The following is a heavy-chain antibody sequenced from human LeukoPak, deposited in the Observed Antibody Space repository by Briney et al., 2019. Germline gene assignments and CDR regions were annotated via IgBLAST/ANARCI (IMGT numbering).Heavy chain of an antibody. V-gene: IGHV4-39*01. CDR2: VYYSGST. CDR1: GGSISSSSYY. CDR3: ARQLGIAVAGTGPIDY. D-gene: IGHD6-19*01. Sequence: PSETLSLTCTVSGGSISSSSYYWGWIRQPPGKGLEWIGSVYYSGSTYYNPSLKSRVTISVDTSKNQFSLKLSSVTAADTAVYYCARQLGIAVAGTGPIDYRGQGTLVTVSS. J-gene: IGHJ4*02.